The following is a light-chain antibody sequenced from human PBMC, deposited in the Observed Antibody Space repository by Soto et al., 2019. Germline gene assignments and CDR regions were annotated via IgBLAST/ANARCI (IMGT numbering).Light chain of an antibody. CDR3: QQYNKWPLT. CDR1: QSVNNN. CDR2: SAS. V-gene: IGKV3-15*01. J-gene: IGKJ3*01. Sequence: EIVMTQSPVTLSVSHLEIVTLSFTASQSVNNNVAWYQQKPGHTPRLLIYSASIGATGTPARFSGSGSGSDFTLTISSLQSQDFAVYYCQQYNKWPLTFGPGTKVDIK.